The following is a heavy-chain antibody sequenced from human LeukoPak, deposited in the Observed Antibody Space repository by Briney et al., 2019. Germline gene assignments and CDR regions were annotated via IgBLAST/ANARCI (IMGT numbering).Heavy chain of an antibody. V-gene: IGHV4-39*01. Sequence: SETLSLTCTVSGGSISSSSFYWGWIRQPPGKGLEWIGIIYYSVSTYYNPSLKSRVTISVDTSKNQFSLKLSSVTAADTAVYYCARVPTVTFFDYWGQGALVTVSS. D-gene: IGHD4-17*01. CDR1: GGSISSSSFY. CDR3: ARVPTVTFFDY. CDR2: IYYSVST. J-gene: IGHJ4*02.